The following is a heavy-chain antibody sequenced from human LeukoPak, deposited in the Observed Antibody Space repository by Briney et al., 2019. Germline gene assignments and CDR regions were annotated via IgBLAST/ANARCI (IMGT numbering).Heavy chain of an antibody. CDR2: ISYDGSNK. D-gene: IGHD2-2*01. Sequence: PGGSLRLSCAASGFTFSSYAMHWVRQAPGKGLEWVAVISYDGSNKYYADSVKGRFTISRDNSKNTLYLQMNSLRAEDTAVYYCARGDAYCSSTSCHLFDPWGQGTLVTVSS. J-gene: IGHJ5*02. CDR3: ARGDAYCSSTSCHLFDP. V-gene: IGHV3-30-3*01. CDR1: GFTFSSYA.